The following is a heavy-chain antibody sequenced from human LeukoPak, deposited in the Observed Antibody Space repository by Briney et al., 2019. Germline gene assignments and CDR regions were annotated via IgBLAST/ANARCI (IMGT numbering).Heavy chain of an antibody. CDR3: ARQVGNAYYAAYFDY. CDR1: GYSFTSYW. V-gene: IGHV5-51*01. D-gene: IGHD3-16*01. Sequence: GESLTISCKGSGYSFTSYWIGWVRQMPGKGLEWMGIIYPGDSDTRYSPSFQGQVTISADKSISTAYLQWSSLKASDTAMYYCARQVGNAYYAAYFDYWGQGTLVTVSS. CDR2: IYPGDSDT. J-gene: IGHJ4*02.